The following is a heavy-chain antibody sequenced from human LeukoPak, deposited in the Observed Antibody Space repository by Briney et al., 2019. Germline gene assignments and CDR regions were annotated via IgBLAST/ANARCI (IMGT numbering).Heavy chain of an antibody. CDR1: GYTFSGYY. D-gene: IGHD6-13*01. CDR3: ARGWSDSSRWYVDFDY. J-gene: IGHJ4*02. CDR2: INPNSGGT. V-gene: IGHV1-2*02. Sequence: GASVKVSCKASGYTFSGYYMHWVRQAPGQGLEWMGWINPNSGGTNYAQKFQGRVTMTRDTSISTAYMEVSRLRSDDMAVYYCARGWSDSSRWYVDFDYWGQGTLVTVSS.